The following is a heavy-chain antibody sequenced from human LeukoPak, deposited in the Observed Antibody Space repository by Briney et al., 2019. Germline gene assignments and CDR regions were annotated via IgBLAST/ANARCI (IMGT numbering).Heavy chain of an antibody. Sequence: PGGSLRLSCAASGFTFSSYSMNWVRQAPGKGLEWVSSISSSSSYIYYADSVKGRFTISGDNAKNSLYLQMNSLRAEDTAVYYCARAPSRYCSGGSCYGNAWGQGTLVTVSS. D-gene: IGHD2-15*01. CDR2: ISSSSSYI. V-gene: IGHV3-21*01. CDR1: GFTFSSYS. J-gene: IGHJ4*02. CDR3: ARAPSRYCSGGSCYGNA.